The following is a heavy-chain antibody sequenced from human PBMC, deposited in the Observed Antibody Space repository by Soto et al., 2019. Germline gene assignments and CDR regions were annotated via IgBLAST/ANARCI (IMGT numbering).Heavy chain of an antibody. CDR1: VFTFSTYG. CDR3: AKDRAIVAPLYYFEY. J-gene: IGHJ4*02. D-gene: IGHD3-22*01. Sequence: GGSLRLSCAASVFTFSTYGMHWVRQAPGKGLEWVAVISYEGSNKYYADSVKGRFIISRDNSKSTLSLQMNSLRPEDTAVYFCAKDRAIVAPLYYFEYWGLGTVVTVSS. CDR2: ISYEGSNK. V-gene: IGHV3-30*18.